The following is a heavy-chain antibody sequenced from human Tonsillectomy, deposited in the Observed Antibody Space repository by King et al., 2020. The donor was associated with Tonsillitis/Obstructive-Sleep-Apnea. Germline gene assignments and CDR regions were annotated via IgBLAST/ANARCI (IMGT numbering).Heavy chain of an antibody. CDR1: GFTFSNVW. V-gene: IGHV3-15*01. D-gene: IGHD3-3*01. J-gene: IGHJ4*02. CDR2: IKSKTDGGTT. Sequence: VQLVESGGGLVKPGGSLRLSCAAPGFTFSNVWMSWVRQAPGKGLEWVGRIKSKTDGGTTDYAAPVKRRFTISRDDSKNTLYLQMNSLKTEDTAVYYCTTDPGITIFGVVTDYWGQGTLVTVSS. CDR3: TTDPGITIFGVVTDY.